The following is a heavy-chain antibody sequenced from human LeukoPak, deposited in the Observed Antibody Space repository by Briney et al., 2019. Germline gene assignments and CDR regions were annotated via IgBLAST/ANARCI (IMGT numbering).Heavy chain of an antibody. D-gene: IGHD1-26*01. Sequence: TGGSLRLSCAASGFTLSSHSMTWVRQAPGKGLEWVSYISSGSTTKYYADSVKGRFTTSRDNAQNSLYLQMNSLRDEDTAVYYCASTVGSYYPIDSWGQGTLITVSS. J-gene: IGHJ4*02. CDR2: ISSGSTTK. CDR1: GFTLSSHS. CDR3: ASTVGSYYPIDS. V-gene: IGHV3-48*02.